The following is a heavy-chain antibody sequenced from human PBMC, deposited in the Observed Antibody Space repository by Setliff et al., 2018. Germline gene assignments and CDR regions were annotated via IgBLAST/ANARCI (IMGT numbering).Heavy chain of an antibody. CDR3: ARSPVYYYDSSGYYRSYYFDY. J-gene: IGHJ4*02. Sequence: PSETLSLTCTVSGGSISSGDYYWSWIRQPPGKGLEWIGYIYYSGSTYYNPSLKSRVTISVDTSKNQFSLKLSSVTAADTAVYYCARSPVYYYDSSGYYRSYYFDYWGQGTWVTVSS. D-gene: IGHD3-22*01. CDR1: GGSISSGDYY. CDR2: IYYSGST. V-gene: IGHV4-30-4*08.